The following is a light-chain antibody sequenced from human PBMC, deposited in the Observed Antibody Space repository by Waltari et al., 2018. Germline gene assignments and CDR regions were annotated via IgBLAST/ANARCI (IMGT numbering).Light chain of an antibody. J-gene: IGLJ2*01. CDR2: KDT. V-gene: IGLV3-25*03. Sequence: SYELTKPPSVSVSPGQTARISCSGDALPKHYAYWYQQKPGQAPVLLIYKDTERPSGIPERFSGSSSGTTVTLTISGVQAEDEADYYCQSADSSGTYVVFGGGTMLTVL. CDR3: QSADSSGTYVV. CDR1: ALPKHY.